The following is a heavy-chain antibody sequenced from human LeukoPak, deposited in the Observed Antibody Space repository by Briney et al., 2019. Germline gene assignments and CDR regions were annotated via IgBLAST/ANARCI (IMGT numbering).Heavy chain of an antibody. J-gene: IGHJ3*02. CDR2: IYYSGST. V-gene: IGHV4-39*01. Sequence: SETLSLTCTVSGGSISSSSYYWGWIRQPPGKGLERIGSIYYSGSTYYNPSLKSRVTISVDTSKNQFSLKLSSVTAADTAVYYCASAEGYCSSTSCDRRAAFDIWGQGTMVTVSS. CDR1: GGSISSSSYY. CDR3: ASAEGYCSSTSCDRRAAFDI. D-gene: IGHD2-2*01.